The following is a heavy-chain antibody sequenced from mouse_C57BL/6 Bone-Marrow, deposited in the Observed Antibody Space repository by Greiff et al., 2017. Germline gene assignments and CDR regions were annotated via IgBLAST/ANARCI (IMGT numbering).Heavy chain of an antibody. Sequence: VQLKESGPGLVAPSQSLSITCTVSGFSLTSYAISWVRQPPGKGLEWLGVIWTGGVTNYNSALKSRLSISKDNSKSQVFLKMNSLQTDDTARYYCARNRGYYDWVWFAYWGQGTLVTVSA. V-gene: IGHV2-9-1*01. D-gene: IGHD2-3*01. CDR3: ARNRGYYDWVWFAY. CDR2: IWTGGVT. J-gene: IGHJ3*01. CDR1: GFSLTSYA.